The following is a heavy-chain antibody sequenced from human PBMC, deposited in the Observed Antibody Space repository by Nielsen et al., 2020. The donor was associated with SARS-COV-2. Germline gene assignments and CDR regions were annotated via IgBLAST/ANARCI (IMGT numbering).Heavy chain of an antibody. J-gene: IGHJ4*02. D-gene: IGHD6-13*01. CDR2: ISAYNGNT. CDR3: AAFKIAAAGTPAPY. V-gene: IGHV1-18*01. Sequence: ASVKVSCKASGYTFTSYGISWVRQAPGQGLEWMGWISAYNGNTNYAQKLQGRVTMTTDTSTSTVYMELSSLRSEDTAVYYCAAFKIAAAGTPAPYWGQGTLVTVSS. CDR1: GYTFTSYG.